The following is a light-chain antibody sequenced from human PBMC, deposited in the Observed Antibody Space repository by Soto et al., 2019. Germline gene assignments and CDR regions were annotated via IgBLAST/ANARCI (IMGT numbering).Light chain of an antibody. J-gene: IGLJ1*01. CDR2: DFS. Sequence: QSALTQPRSVSGSPGQSVTISWTGTSADVGGYNSVSWYQQHPGKAPKLMIYDFSKRPSGVPDRFSASKSGNTASLTISGLQADDEADYYCCSYAGTYTYVFGTGTKVTVL. V-gene: IGLV2-11*01. CDR3: CSYAGTYTYV. CDR1: SADVGGYNS.